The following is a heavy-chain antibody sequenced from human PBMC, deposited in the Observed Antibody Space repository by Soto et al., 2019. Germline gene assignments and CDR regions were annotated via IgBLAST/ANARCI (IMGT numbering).Heavy chain of an antibody. V-gene: IGHV1-8*03. CDR1: GYAFTAYD. D-gene: IGHD6-13*01. J-gene: IGHJ6*02. CDR3: GRGPSPRAPAGGTPYYYAMDV. CDR2: MNPINGAT. Sequence: QLQLVQSGAEAKQSGASVKVSCKASGYAFTAYDINWVRQASGQGLEWMGWMNPINGATGTARKVQGGFSSSWNTATGTVYLELTSLRSDDTAVYYCGRGPSPRAPAGGTPYYYAMDVWGQGTTVTVAS.